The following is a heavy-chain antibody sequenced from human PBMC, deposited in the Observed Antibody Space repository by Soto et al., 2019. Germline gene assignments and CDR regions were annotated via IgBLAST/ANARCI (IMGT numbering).Heavy chain of an antibody. V-gene: IGHV3-33*01. CDR1: GFTFSSYG. Sequence: GGSLRLSCAASGFTFSSYGMHWVRQAPGKGLEWVAVIWYGGSNKYYADSVKGRFTISRDNSKNTLYLQMNSLRAEDTAVYYCARTYYYDSSGYYSLSYYFDYWGQGTLVTVSS. CDR2: IWYGGSNK. J-gene: IGHJ4*02. CDR3: ARTYYYDSSGYYSLSYYFDY. D-gene: IGHD3-22*01.